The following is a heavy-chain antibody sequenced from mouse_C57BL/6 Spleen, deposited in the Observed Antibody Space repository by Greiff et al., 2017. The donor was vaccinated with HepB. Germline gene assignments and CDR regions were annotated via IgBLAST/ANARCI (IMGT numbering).Heavy chain of an antibody. CDR3: ARHGLDGYYPFDY. CDR2: ISSGGSYT. CDR1: GFTFSSYG. J-gene: IGHJ2*01. D-gene: IGHD2-3*01. Sequence: EVQRVESGGDLVKPGGSLKLSCAASGFTFSSYGMSWVRQTPDKRLEWVATISSGGSYTYYPDSVKGRFTISRDNAKNTLYLQLSSLKSEDTAMYYCARHGLDGYYPFDYWGQGTTLTVSS. V-gene: IGHV5-6*01.